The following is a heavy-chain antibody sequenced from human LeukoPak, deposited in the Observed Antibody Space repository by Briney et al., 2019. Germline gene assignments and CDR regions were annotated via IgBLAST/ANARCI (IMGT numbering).Heavy chain of an antibody. CDR1: GGSISNYY. CDR3: ARGIWEMATIPYWYFDI. V-gene: IGHV4-4*07. CDR2: ISTSGST. D-gene: IGHD5-24*01. J-gene: IGHJ2*01. Sequence: SETLSLTCTVSGGSISNYYWSWLRQPARKGLEWIGRISTSGSTNYNPSLKSRVTMSVDTSKHQFSLKLSSVTAADTALYYCARGIWEMATIPYWYFDIWGRGTLVTVSS.